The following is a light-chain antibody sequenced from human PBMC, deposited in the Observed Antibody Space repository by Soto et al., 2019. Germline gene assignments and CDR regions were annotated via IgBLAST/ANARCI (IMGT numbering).Light chain of an antibody. V-gene: IGLV2-14*01. J-gene: IGLJ2*01. CDR1: SSDVGGYDY. CDR2: DVN. CDR3: SSYTGTSTFV. Sequence: QSALTQPASVSGSPGQSITISCTGTSSDVGGYDYVSWYQQLPGKAPKLMIYDVNNRPSGVSNRFSDSKSGNTASLTISGLQAEDEADYYCSSYTGTSTFVFGGGTKLTVL.